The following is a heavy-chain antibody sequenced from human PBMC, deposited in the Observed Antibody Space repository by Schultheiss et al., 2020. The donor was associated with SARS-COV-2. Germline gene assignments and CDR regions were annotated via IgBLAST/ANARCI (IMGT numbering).Heavy chain of an antibody. D-gene: IGHD6-6*01. Sequence: ASVKVSCKASGGTFSSYAISWVRQAPGQGLEWMGWINPKSGGTNYAQKFQGRVTMTRDTSSSTVYMELSRLRSDDTAVYYCAREYSTSSEGYVFWGQGTLVTVSS. V-gene: IGHV1-2*02. CDR3: AREYSTSSEGYVF. CDR1: GGTFSSYA. CDR2: INPKSGGT. J-gene: IGHJ4*02.